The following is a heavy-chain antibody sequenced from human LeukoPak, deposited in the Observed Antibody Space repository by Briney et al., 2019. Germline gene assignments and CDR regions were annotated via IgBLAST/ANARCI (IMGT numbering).Heavy chain of an antibody. CDR3: ARDGDIAAADLFDY. J-gene: IGHJ4*02. CDR1: GYTFTSYA. D-gene: IGHD6-13*01. Sequence: ASVKVSCKASGYTFTSYAMHWVRQAPGQRLEWMGWINAGNGNTKYSQKLQGRVTMTTDTSTSTAYMELRSLRSDDTAVYYCARDGDIAAADLFDYWGQGTLVTVSS. CDR2: INAGNGNT. V-gene: IGHV1-3*01.